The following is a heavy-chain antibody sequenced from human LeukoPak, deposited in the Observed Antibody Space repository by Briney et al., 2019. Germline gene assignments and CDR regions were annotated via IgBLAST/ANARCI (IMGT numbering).Heavy chain of an antibody. V-gene: IGHV1-69*01. J-gene: IGHJ6*03. CDR2: IIPIFGTA. Sequence: SVKVSCKASGGTFSIYAISWVRQAPGQGLEWMGGIIPIFGTANYAQKLQGRVTIAADESTSTAYMELSSLRSEDTAVYYCARLVEKLGYCSGGSCYDNYYYYMDVWGKGTTVTVSS. CDR3: ARLVEKLGYCSGGSCYDNYYYYMDV. CDR1: GGTFSIYA. D-gene: IGHD2-15*01.